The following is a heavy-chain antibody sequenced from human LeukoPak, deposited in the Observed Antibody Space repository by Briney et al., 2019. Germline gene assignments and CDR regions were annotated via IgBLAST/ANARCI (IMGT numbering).Heavy chain of an antibody. Sequence: SETLSLTCSVSGGSISSGDYYWSWIRQPPGKGLEWIGYISYTGNSYYNPSLKSQVTISVDTSKNQFSLRWSSVTAADTAVYFCGRCIREFDYIHWSGYPSWVDPWGQGTLVTVSS. V-gene: IGHV4-30-4*01. CDR2: ISYTGNS. D-gene: IGHD3-3*01. CDR1: GGSISSGDYY. CDR3: GRCIREFDYIHWSGYPSWVDP. J-gene: IGHJ5*02.